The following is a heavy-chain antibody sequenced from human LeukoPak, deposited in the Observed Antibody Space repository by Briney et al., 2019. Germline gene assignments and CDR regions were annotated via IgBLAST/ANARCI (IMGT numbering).Heavy chain of an antibody. Sequence: GASVKVSCKASGYTFTGYYMHWVRQAPGQGLEWMGWMNPNSGGTNYAQEFQGRVTMTRDTSISTAYMELSRLRSDDTAVYYCARYSGAVAGRWWAWYYYYGMDVWGQGTTVTVSS. CDR2: MNPNSGGT. CDR1: GYTFTGYY. V-gene: IGHV1-2*02. D-gene: IGHD6-19*01. J-gene: IGHJ6*02. CDR3: ARYSGAVAGRWWAWYYYYGMDV.